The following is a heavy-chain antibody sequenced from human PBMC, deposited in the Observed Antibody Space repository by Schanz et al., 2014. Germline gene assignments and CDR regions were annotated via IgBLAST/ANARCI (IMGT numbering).Heavy chain of an antibody. CDR2: ISWNSASI. V-gene: IGHV3-9*01. CDR1: GFTFDEFA. D-gene: IGHD3-9*01. Sequence: DVQLVESGGGLVQPGKSLRLSCAASGFTFDEFAMHWVRRSPGKGLEWVSGISWNSASIGYADSVKGRFTISRDNAKNSLYLQMNSLTVDDTALYYCAKDINPYTDVLRHDLPDSGGQGTRVTVSS. J-gene: IGHJ4*02. CDR3: AKDINPYTDVLRHDLPDS.